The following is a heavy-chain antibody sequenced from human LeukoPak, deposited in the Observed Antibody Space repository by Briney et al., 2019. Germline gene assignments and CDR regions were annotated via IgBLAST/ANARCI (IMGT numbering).Heavy chain of an antibody. CDR3: AKSPHYYDGSGYYRY. CDR1: GFTFSSYG. Sequence: TGGSLRLSCAASGFTFSSYGMSWVRQAPGKGLEWVSAISGSGGSTYYADSVKGRFTISRDNSKNTLYLQMNSLRAEDTAVYYCAKSPHYYDGSGYYRYWGQGTLVTVSS. CDR2: ISGSGGST. D-gene: IGHD3-22*01. V-gene: IGHV3-23*01. J-gene: IGHJ4*02.